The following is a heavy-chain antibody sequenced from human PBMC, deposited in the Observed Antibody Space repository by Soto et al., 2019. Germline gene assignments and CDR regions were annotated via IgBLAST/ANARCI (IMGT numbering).Heavy chain of an antibody. Sequence: PSETLSLTCTVSGGSISSYYWSWIRQPPGKGLEWIGYIYYSGSTNYNPSLKSRVTISVDTSKNQFSLKLSSVTAADTAVYHCARQVAVHYYYYYYMDVWGKGTTVTVSS. V-gene: IGHV4-59*08. CDR1: GGSISSYY. D-gene: IGHD2-15*01. J-gene: IGHJ6*03. CDR2: IYYSGST. CDR3: ARQVAVHYYYYYYMDV.